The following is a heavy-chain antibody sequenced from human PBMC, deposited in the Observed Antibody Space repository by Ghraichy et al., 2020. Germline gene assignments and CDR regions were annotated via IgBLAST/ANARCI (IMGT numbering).Heavy chain of an antibody. CDR1: GGSFSGYY. V-gene: IGHV4-34*01. J-gene: IGHJ4*02. Sequence: SETLSLTCAVYGGSFSGYYWSWIRQPTGQGLEWIGEINHSGSTNSNPSLKSRVTISVDTSKNQFSLKLSSVTAADPAVYYCARVPIITGTTGPLDFWGQGSLVTVSS. D-gene: IGHD1-7*01. CDR2: INHSGST. CDR3: ARVPIITGTTGPLDF.